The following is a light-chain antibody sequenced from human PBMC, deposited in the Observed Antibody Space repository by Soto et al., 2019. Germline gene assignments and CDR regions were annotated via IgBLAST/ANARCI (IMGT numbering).Light chain of an antibody. V-gene: IGKV3-15*01. CDR1: QSVSSN. Sequence: EIVMTQSPATLSVSPGKRSTLSCRARQSVSSNLAWYQQKPGQAPRLLIYGASTRATGIPARFSGSGSGTEFTLTISSLQSEDFAVYYCHQYNNWPPATFGGGTKVEIK. J-gene: IGKJ4*01. CDR3: HQYNNWPPAT. CDR2: GAS.